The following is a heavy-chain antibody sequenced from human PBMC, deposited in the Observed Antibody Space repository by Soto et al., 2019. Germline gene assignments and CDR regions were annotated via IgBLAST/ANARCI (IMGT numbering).Heavy chain of an antibody. J-gene: IGHJ3*02. CDR3: AGEPPILRGVVINYAFDI. CDR1: GFTFSSYA. Sequence: EGSVRLSCAASGFTFSSYAMHWVRQAPGKGLERVAVISYDGSNKYCAYSVKGRFTISRDNSKNTLYLQMNSLRAEDTAVYYCAGEPPILRGVVINYAFDIWGQGTMVTVSS. V-gene: IGHV3-30-3*01. CDR2: ISYDGSNK. D-gene: IGHD3-3*01.